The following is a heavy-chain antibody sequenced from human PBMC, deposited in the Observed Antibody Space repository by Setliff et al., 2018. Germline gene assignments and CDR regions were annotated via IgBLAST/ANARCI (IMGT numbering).Heavy chain of an antibody. CDR3: ARGFAAEYSSGWGTWYYYYYMDV. Sequence: LSETLSPTCAAHGASFSGYYWSWIRQPPGKGLEWIGENNPSGSTNYNPPLKSQVTISVETSKNQFSLKLSSVTAADTAVYYCARGFAAEYSSGWGTWYYYYYMDVWGKGTTVTVSS. CDR2: NNPSGST. J-gene: IGHJ6*03. D-gene: IGHD6-19*01. V-gene: IGHV4-34*01. CDR1: GASFSGYY.